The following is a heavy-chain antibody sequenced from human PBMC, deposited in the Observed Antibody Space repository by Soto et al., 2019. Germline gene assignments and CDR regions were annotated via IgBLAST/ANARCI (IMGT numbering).Heavy chain of an antibody. V-gene: IGHV2-5*01. CDR3: AHTELEYYYGSGSYYNDY. J-gene: IGHJ4*02. CDR1: GFSLSTSGVG. CDR2: IYWNDDK. Sequence: SGPTLVNPTQTLTLTCTFSGFSLSTSGVGVGWIRQPPGKALEWLALIYWNDDKRYSPSLKSRLTITKDTSKNQVVLTMTNMDPVDTATYYCAHTELEYYYGSGSYYNDYWGQGTLVTVSS. D-gene: IGHD3-10*01.